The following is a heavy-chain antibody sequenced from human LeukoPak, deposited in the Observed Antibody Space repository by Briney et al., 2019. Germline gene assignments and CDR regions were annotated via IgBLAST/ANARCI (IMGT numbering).Heavy chain of an antibody. CDR2: IYYSGST. CDR3: ARSGGITIFGVVTKFDY. Sequence: PSETLSLTCTVSGGSISSGDYYWSWIRQPPGKGLEWIGYIYYSGSTNYNPSLKSRVTISVDTSKNQFSLKLSSVTAADTAVYYCARSGGITIFGVVTKFDYWGQGTLVTVSS. CDR1: GGSISSGDYY. J-gene: IGHJ4*02. V-gene: IGHV4-61*08. D-gene: IGHD3-3*01.